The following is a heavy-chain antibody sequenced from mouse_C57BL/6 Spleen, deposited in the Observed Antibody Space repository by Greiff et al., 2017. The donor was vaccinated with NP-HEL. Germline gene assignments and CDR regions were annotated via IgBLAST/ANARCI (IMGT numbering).Heavy chain of an antibody. CDR3: AREAYDYDEGTWFAY. V-gene: IGHV1-64*01. CDR2: IHPNSGST. CDR1: GYTFTSYW. J-gene: IGHJ3*01. D-gene: IGHD2-4*01. Sequence: QVQLQQPGAELVKPGASVKLSCKASGYTFTSYWMHWVKQRPGQGLEWIGMIHPNSGSTNYNEKFKSKATLTVDKSSSTAYMQLSSLTSEDSAVYYCAREAYDYDEGTWFAYWGQGTLVTVSA.